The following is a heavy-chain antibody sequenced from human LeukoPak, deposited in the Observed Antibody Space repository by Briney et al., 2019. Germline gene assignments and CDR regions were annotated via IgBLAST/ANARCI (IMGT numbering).Heavy chain of an antibody. Sequence: SVKVSCKASGGTFSSYAISWVQQAPGQGLEWMGGIIPIFGTANYAQKFQGRVTITADKSTSTAYMELSSLRSEDTAVYYCARVGYCSSTSCQPGDYWGQGTLVTVSS. J-gene: IGHJ4*02. D-gene: IGHD2-2*01. V-gene: IGHV1-69*06. CDR2: IIPIFGTA. CDR3: ARVGYCSSTSCQPGDY. CDR1: GGTFSSYA.